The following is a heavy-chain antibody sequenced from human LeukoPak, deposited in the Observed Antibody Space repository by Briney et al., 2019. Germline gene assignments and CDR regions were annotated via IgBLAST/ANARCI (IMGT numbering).Heavy chain of an antibody. CDR3: ATSPPPKTDAFDI. Sequence: ASVKVSCKASGYTSTSYYMHWVRQAPGQGLEWMGIINPSGGSTSYAQKFQGRVTMTRDMSTSTVYMELSSLRSEDTAVYYCATSPPPKTDAFDIWGQGTMVTVSS. V-gene: IGHV1-46*01. CDR2: INPSGGST. J-gene: IGHJ3*02. CDR1: GYTSTSYY.